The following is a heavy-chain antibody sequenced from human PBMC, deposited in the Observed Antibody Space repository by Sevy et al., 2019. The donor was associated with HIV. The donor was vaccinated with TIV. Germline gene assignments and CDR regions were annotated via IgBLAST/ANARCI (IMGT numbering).Heavy chain of an antibody. CDR3: ARDMGGSFTPLDY. CDR1: GFTFSSYS. Sequence: GGSLRLSCAASGFTFSSYSMNWVHQAPEKGLEWISFVSGNSGAINYADSVKGRFTISRDNAKNSLYLQMNSLRVDDTAVYYCARDMGGSFTPLDYWGQGTLVTVSS. J-gene: IGHJ4*02. V-gene: IGHV3-48*01. CDR2: VSGNSGAI. D-gene: IGHD1-26*01.